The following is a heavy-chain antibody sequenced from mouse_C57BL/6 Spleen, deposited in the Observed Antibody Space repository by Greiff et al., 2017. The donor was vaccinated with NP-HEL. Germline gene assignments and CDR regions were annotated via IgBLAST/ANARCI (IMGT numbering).Heavy chain of an antibody. V-gene: IGHV5-15*01. D-gene: IGHD1-1*01. Sequence: EVQLVESGGGLVQPGGSLKLSCAASGFTFSDYGMAWVRQAPRKGPEWVAFISNLAYSIYYADTVTGRFTISSENAKNTLYLEMSSLRSEDTAMYYCARLSSTEYYFDYWGQGTTLTVSS. CDR1: GFTFSDYG. J-gene: IGHJ2*01. CDR3: ARLSSTEYYFDY. CDR2: ISNLAYSI.